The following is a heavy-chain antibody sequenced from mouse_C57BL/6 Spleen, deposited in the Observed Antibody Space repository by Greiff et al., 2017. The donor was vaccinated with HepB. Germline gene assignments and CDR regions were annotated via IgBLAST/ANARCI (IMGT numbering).Heavy chain of an antibody. CDR2: INPNNGGT. Sequence: EVQLQQSGPELVKPGASVKISCKASGYTFTDYYMNWVKQSHGKSLEWIGDINPNNGGTSYNQKFKGKATLTVDKSSSTAYMELRSLTSEDSAVYYCASKSNGAMDYWGQGTSVTVSS. V-gene: IGHV1-26*01. D-gene: IGHD2-5*01. CDR3: ASKSNGAMDY. CDR1: GYTFTDYY. J-gene: IGHJ4*01.